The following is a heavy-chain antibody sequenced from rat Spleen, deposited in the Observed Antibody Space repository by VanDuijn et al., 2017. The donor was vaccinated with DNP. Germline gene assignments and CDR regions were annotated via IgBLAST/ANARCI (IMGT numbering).Heavy chain of an antibody. CDR2: ISPGDDP. CDR1: GFTFRNYD. V-gene: IGHV5-25*01. CDR3: ARPDY. Sequence: EVQLVESGGGLVQSGRSLKLSCAASGFTFRNYDMAWVRQAPTKGLEWVASISPGDDPYYRDSLKGRFTISRDNTRSTLYLQMDSLRSEDTANYYCARPDYWGQGVMVTVSS. J-gene: IGHJ2*01.